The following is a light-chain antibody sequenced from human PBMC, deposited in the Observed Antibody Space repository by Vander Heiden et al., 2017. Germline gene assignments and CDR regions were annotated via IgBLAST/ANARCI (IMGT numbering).Light chain of an antibody. CDR1: SLSSSY. CDR3: NARDSSGNHP. J-gene: IGLJ2*01. CDR2: GKN. V-gene: IGLV3-19*01. Sequence: SSELTQDPAVSVALGQTVRITCQGDSLSSSYASWYQQKPGQAPVLVIYGKNNRPPGIPDRFSGSSSGNTASLTITGAQAEDEADYYCNARDSSGNHPFGGGTKLTVL.